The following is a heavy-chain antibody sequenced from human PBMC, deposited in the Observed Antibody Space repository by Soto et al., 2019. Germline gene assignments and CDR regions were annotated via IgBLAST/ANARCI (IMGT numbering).Heavy chain of an antibody. J-gene: IGHJ6*03. CDR3: ARWGPDTVVVPAAMNYYYYMDV. V-gene: IGHV4-4*02. Sequence: QVQLQESGPGLVKPSGTLSLTCAVSSGSISSSNWWSWVRQPPGKGLEWIGEIYHSGSTNYNPSLKSRVTISVDKSKNQFSLKLSSVTAADTAVYYCARWGPDTVVVPAAMNYYYYMDVWGKGTTVTVSS. D-gene: IGHD2-2*01. CDR1: SGSISSSNW. CDR2: IYHSGST.